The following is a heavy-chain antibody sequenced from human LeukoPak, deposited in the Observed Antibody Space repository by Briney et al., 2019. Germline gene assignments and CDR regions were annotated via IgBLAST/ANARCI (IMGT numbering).Heavy chain of an antibody. V-gene: IGHV3-30*18. CDR3: AKGKRGRSMATKIAANH. Sequence: GGSLGLSCVASGFTFTDYGMHWVRQAPGKGLEWVAFISYDGNNKYYADSVKGRITISRDNLKNTLWLQLNSLRAEDTAVYYCAKGKRGRSMATKIAANHWGQGTQVTVSS. D-gene: IGHD3-22*01. CDR1: GFTFTDYG. CDR2: ISYDGNNK. J-gene: IGHJ1*01.